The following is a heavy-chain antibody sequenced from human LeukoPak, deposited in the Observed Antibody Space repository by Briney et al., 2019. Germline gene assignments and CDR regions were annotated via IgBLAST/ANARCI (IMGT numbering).Heavy chain of an antibody. CDR2: IWYDGSNK. J-gene: IGHJ4*02. CDR3: ARDRLAYYYDGEIDY. V-gene: IGHV3-33*01. CDR1: GFTFSSYG. D-gene: IGHD3-22*01. Sequence: GGSLRLSCAASGFTFSSYGMHWVRQAPGKGLEWVAVIWYDGSNKYYADSVKGRFTISRDNSKNTLYLQMNSLRAEDTAVYYCARDRLAYYYDGEIDYWGQGTLVTVSS.